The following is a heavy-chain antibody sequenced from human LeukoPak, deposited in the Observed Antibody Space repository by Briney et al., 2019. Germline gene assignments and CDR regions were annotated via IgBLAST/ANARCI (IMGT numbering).Heavy chain of an antibody. J-gene: IGHJ6*02. Sequence: SVTVSCTASGGAFSSYAISWVRQAPGQGLEWMGGIIPIFGTANYAQKFQGRVTITADESTSTAYMELSSLRSEDTAVYYCARLPLRSIAVGYYGMDVWGQGTTVTVSS. V-gene: IGHV1-69*13. D-gene: IGHD6-6*01. CDR3: ARLPLRSIAVGYYGMDV. CDR2: IIPIFGTA. CDR1: GGAFSSYA.